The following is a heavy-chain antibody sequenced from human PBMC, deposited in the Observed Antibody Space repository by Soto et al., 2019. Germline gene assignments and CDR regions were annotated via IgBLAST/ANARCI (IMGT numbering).Heavy chain of an antibody. CDR2: ISAYNGNT. D-gene: IGHD2-15*01. CDR3: VVAAQPFYFDY. CDR1: GYTFTSYG. J-gene: IGHJ4*02. V-gene: IGHV1-18*01. Sequence: ASVKVSCKASGYTFTSYGISWVRQAPGQGLEWMGWISAYNGNTNYAQKLQGRVTMTTDTSTSTAYMELRSLRSDDTAVYYCVVAAQPFYFDYWGEGTLVTVSS.